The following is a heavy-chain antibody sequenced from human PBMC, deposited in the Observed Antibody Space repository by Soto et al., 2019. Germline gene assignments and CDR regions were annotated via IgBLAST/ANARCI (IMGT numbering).Heavy chain of an antibody. Sequence: SGPTLVNPTQTLTLTCTFSGFSLSTSGVGVGWIRQPPGKALEWLALIYWDDDKRYSPSLKSRLTITKDTSKNQVVLTMTNMDPVDTATYYCAHSSGSSTIKYYYYYYMDVWGKGTTVTVSS. V-gene: IGHV2-5*02. CDR2: IYWDDDK. CDR1: GFSLSTSGVG. CDR3: AHSSGSSTIKYYYYYYMDV. J-gene: IGHJ6*03. D-gene: IGHD2-2*01.